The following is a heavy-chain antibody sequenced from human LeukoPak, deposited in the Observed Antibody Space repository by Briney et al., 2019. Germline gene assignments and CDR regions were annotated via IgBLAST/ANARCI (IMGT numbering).Heavy chain of an antibody. D-gene: IGHD2-15*01. CDR2: ISGSGGST. CDR3: AKVRRTSGYFDY. J-gene: IGHJ4*02. CDR1: GFTFSSYA. Sequence: GGSLRLSCAASGFTFSSYAMSWVRQAPGKGLEWVSAISGSGGSTYYANSVKGRFTISRDNSKNTLYLQMNSLRAEDTTVYYCAKVRRTSGYFDYWGQGTLVTVSS. V-gene: IGHV3-23*01.